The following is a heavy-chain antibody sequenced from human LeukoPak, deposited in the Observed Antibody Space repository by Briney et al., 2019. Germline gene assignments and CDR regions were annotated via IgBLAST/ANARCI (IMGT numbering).Heavy chain of an antibody. CDR2: IWYDGSAK. J-gene: IGHJ4*02. Sequence: GGSLRLSCAASGFTFSNYDMHWVRQPPGKGSEWVAVIWYDGSAKYYVDSVKGRFTISRDNSKNTLYLQMNRLRAEDTAVYYCARVRGYYFDYWGQGTLVTVSS. CDR3: ARVRGYYFDY. CDR1: GFTFSNYD. V-gene: IGHV3-33*01.